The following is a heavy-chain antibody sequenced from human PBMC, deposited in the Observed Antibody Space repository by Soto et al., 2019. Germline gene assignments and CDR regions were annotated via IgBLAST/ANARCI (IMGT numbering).Heavy chain of an antibody. D-gene: IGHD6-19*01. Sequence: PGGSLRLSCAASGFTFSSCAMSWVRQAPGKGLEWVSAISGSGGSTYYADSVKGRFTISRDNSKNTLYLQMNSLRAEDTAVYYCAKEIAVAGLSNWFDPWGQGTLVTVSS. J-gene: IGHJ5*02. CDR2: ISGSGGST. CDR1: GFTFSSCA. CDR3: AKEIAVAGLSNWFDP. V-gene: IGHV3-23*01.